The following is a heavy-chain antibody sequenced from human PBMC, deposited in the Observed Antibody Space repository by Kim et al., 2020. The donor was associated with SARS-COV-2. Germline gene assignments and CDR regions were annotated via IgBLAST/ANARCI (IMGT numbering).Heavy chain of an antibody. V-gene: IGHV1-18*01. Sequence: TTYAQTLQGRVTMTTDTSTSTAYMELRSLRSDDTAVYYCARVPSIAAADYWGQGTLVTVSS. J-gene: IGHJ4*02. CDR2: T. CDR3: ARVPSIAAADY. D-gene: IGHD6-13*01.